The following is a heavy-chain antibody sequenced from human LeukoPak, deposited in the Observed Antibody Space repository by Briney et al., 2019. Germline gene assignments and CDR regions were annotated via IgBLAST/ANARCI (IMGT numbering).Heavy chain of an antibody. Sequence: GASVKVSCKVSVYTLTELSMHWVRQAPGKGREWMGGFDPEDGETIYAQKFQGRVTMTEDTSTDTAYMELSSLRSEDTAVYYCATGILEWANWFDPWGQGTLVTVSS. V-gene: IGHV1-24*01. CDR3: ATGILEWANWFDP. CDR1: VYTLTELS. CDR2: FDPEDGET. D-gene: IGHD3-3*01. J-gene: IGHJ5*02.